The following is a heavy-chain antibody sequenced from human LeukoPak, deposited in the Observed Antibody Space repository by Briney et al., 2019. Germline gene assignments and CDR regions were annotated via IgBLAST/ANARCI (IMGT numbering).Heavy chain of an antibody. Sequence: SETLSLTCAAYGGSFSGYYWSWIRQPPGKGLEWIGEINHSGSTNYNPSLKSRVTISVDTSKNQFSLKLSSVTAADTAVYYCARGQPRSYSSSWYYYYGMDVWGQGTTVTVSS. D-gene: IGHD6-13*01. CDR2: INHSGST. J-gene: IGHJ6*02. V-gene: IGHV4-34*01. CDR1: GGSFSGYY. CDR3: ARGQPRSYSSSWYYYYGMDV.